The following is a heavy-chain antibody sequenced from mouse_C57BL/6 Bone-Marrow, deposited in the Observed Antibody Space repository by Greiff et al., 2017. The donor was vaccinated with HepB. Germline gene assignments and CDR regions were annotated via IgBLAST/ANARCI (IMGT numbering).Heavy chain of an antibody. CDR2: IDPETGGT. CDR1: GYTFTDYE. V-gene: IGHV1-15*01. Sequence: QVQLQQSGAELVRPGASVTLSCKASGYTFTDYEMHWVKQTPVHGLEWIGAIDPETGGTAYNQKFKGKAILTADKSSSTAYMELRSLTSEDSAVYYCTRSTYYYGYFDYWGQGTTLTVSS. CDR3: TRSTYYYGYFDY. D-gene: IGHD1-1*01. J-gene: IGHJ2*01.